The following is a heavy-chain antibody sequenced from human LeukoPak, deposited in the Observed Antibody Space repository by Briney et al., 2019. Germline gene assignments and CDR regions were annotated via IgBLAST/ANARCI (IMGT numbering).Heavy chain of an antibody. Sequence: ASVKVSCKASGGTLSSYAISWVRQAPGQGLEWMGGIIPIFGTANYAQKFQGRVTITADESTSTAYMELSSLRSEDTAVYYCATFSPDYYDSSGPIDYWGQGTLVTVSS. D-gene: IGHD3-22*01. V-gene: IGHV1-69*13. J-gene: IGHJ4*02. CDR3: ATFSPDYYDSSGPIDY. CDR1: GGTLSSYA. CDR2: IIPIFGTA.